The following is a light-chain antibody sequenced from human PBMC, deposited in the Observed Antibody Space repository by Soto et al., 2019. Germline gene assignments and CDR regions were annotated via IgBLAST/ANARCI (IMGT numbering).Light chain of an antibody. CDR1: SSDVGGYNY. CDR3: SSYTSSSTPVV. CDR2: EVS. V-gene: IGLV2-14*01. Sequence: QSALTQPASVSGSPGQSITLSCTGTSSDVGGYNYVSCYQQHPGKAPKLMIYEVSNRPSGVSNRFSGSKSGNTASLTISGLQAADEADYYCSSYTSSSTPVVFGEGTKVAVL. J-gene: IGLJ2*01.